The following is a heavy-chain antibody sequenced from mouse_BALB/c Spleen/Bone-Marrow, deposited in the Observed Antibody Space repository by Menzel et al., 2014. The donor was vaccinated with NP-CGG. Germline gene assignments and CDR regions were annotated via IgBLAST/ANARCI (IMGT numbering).Heavy chain of an antibody. CDR3: TKYGNYRHWYFDV. D-gene: IGHD2-10*02. Sequence: EVKVEESGGGLVQPGGSMKLSCVASGFTFSNYWMSWVRQSPEKGLEWIAEIRLKSDSYATHYAESVKGKFTISRDDSKSRLYLQMNNLRAEDTGIYYCTKYGNYRHWYFDVWGAGTTVTVSS. J-gene: IGHJ1*01. V-gene: IGHV6-6*02. CDR1: GFTFSNYW. CDR2: IRLKSDSYAT.